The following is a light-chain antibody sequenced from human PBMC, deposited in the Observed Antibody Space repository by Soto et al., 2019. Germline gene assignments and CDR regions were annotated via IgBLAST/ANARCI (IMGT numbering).Light chain of an antibody. Sequence: EIVMTQSPATLSVSPGERATLSCRASQSVSSNLAWYQQKPGQAPRLLIYGASSRATGIPVRFSGSGSGTDFTLTISSLEPEDFAVYYCQQYGSSPPITFGQGTRLEIK. CDR1: QSVSSN. J-gene: IGKJ5*01. CDR2: GAS. CDR3: QQYGSSPPIT. V-gene: IGKV3-20*01.